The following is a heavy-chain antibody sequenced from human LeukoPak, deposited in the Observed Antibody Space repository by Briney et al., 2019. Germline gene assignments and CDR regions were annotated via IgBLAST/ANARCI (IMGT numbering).Heavy chain of an antibody. J-gene: IGHJ3*02. Sequence: GGSLRLSCAASGFTFSAYSMNWVRQAPGQGLEWVSSITSSSSTYYADSVKGRFTISRDNAKNSLYLQMNILRAEDTAVYFCARFETCQCDDVFDIWGQGTMVTVSS. D-gene: IGHD3-3*01. CDR3: ARFETCQCDDVFDI. CDR1: GFTFSAYS. CDR2: ITSSSST. V-gene: IGHV3-69-1*01.